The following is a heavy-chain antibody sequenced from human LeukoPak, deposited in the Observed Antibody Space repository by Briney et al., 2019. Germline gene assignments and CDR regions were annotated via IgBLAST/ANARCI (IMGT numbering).Heavy chain of an antibody. CDR1: GFTFSSYA. Sequence: PGGSLRLSCAASGFTFSSYAMHWVRQAPGKGLEWVAVISYDGSNKYYADSVKGRFTISRDNSKNTLYLQMNSLRAEDTAVYYCARDHNWNDAGNAFDIWGQGTMVTVSS. CDR3: ARDHNWNDAGNAFDI. CDR2: ISYDGSNK. V-gene: IGHV3-30-3*01. J-gene: IGHJ3*02. D-gene: IGHD1-1*01.